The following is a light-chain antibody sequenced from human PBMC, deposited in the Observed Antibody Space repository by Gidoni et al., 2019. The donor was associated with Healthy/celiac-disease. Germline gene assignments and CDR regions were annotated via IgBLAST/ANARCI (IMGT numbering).Light chain of an antibody. J-gene: IGKJ2*01. CDR2: KVT. CDR3: MQGTHWPGYT. V-gene: IGKV2-30*01. CDR1: QILVYSDGNTY. Sequence: DVVITQSLLSLPFTLVQPPSNSFRSSQILVYSDGNTYLNWFQQRPGQSPRRLIHKVTNRDSGVPDRCSGSGAGSDFTLKISRGEAEDVGVYYCMQGTHWPGYTFGQGTKLEIK.